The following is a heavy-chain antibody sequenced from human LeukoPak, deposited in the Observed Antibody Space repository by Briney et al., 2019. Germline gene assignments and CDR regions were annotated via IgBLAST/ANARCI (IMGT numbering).Heavy chain of an antibody. V-gene: IGHV3-23*01. Sequence: TGGSLRLSCAASGFTFSNSAMSWVRQAPGKGLEWVSTLSGSGITTYYADPVKGRFTISRDNSKNTLYLQMNSLRAEDTAVYYCAKGIYSSGWSYFDYWGHGTLVTVSS. J-gene: IGHJ4*01. CDR2: LSGSGITT. CDR3: AKGIYSSGWSYFDY. CDR1: GFTFSNSA. D-gene: IGHD6-19*01.